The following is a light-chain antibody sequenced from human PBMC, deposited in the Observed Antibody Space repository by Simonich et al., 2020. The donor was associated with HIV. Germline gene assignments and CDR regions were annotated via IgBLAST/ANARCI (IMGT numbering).Light chain of an antibody. V-gene: IGKV4-1*01. CDR1: QSVLYSSNNKNY. CDR3: QQDYTTPLT. CDR2: WAS. Sequence: DIVMTQSPDSLAVSLGERATINCKSSQSVLYSSNNKNYLAWYRQKPGQPPQLLIYWASTRESGVPDRFSGSGSGTDFTLTISSLQAEDVAVYYCQQDYTTPLTFGGGTKVEIK. J-gene: IGKJ4*01.